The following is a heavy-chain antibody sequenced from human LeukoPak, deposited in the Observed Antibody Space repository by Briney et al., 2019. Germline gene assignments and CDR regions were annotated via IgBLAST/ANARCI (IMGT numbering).Heavy chain of an antibody. V-gene: IGHV3-33*01. D-gene: IGHD3-22*01. Sequence: PGGSLRLSCAASGFTFSSYGMHWVRQASGKGLEWVAVIWYDGSNKYYADSVKGRFTISRDNSKNTLYLQMNSLRAEDTAVYYCARDKPPPYYYDSSGIFDYWGQGTLVTVSS. CDR1: GFTFSSYG. CDR2: IWYDGSNK. CDR3: ARDKPPPYYYDSSGIFDY. J-gene: IGHJ4*02.